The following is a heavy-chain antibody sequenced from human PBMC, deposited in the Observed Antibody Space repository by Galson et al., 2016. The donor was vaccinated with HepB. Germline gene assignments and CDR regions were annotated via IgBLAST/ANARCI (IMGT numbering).Heavy chain of an antibody. CDR2: ISPSSTTI. J-gene: IGHJ6*03. D-gene: IGHD4-17*01. V-gene: IGHV3-48*02. CDR1: GFTFSRHS. Sequence: SLRLSCAASGFTFSRHSMIWVRQAPGKGLEWFSYISPSSTTIYYIDSVKGRFTISRDNANNSLYLQMTSLRDEDTAMYYCARAHDYEGLVYLGGPLVYYYFMDVWGKGTTVTVSS. CDR3: ARAHDYEGLVYLGGPLVYYYFMDV.